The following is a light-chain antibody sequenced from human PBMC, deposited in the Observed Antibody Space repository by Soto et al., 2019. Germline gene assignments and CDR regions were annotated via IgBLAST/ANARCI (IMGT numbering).Light chain of an antibody. CDR2: SAS. CDR1: QDISSY. CDR3: QQLNSYPPWT. V-gene: IGKV1-9*01. Sequence: DVQLTQSPSFLSASVRDRVTITCRASQDISSYLAWYQQKPGKAPKLLIYSASTLQSGVPSRFSGSGSGTEFTLTISSLQPGDFANYYCQQLNSYPPWTFGQGTKVDIK. J-gene: IGKJ1*01.